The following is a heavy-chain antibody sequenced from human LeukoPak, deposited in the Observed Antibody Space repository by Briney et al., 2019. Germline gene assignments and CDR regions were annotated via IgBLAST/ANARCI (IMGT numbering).Heavy chain of an antibody. D-gene: IGHD6-13*01. V-gene: IGHV3-64*01. CDR3: ARTRSTRRLAAVPDY. J-gene: IGHJ4*02. CDR1: GFTFSSYA. CDR2: ISSNGGST. Sequence: GGSLRLSCAASGFTFSSYAMHWVRQAPGKGLEYVSGISSNGGSTYYANSVKGRFTISRDNSKNTLFLQMGSLRVEDMAVYYCARTRSTRRLAAVPDYWGQGTLVTVSS.